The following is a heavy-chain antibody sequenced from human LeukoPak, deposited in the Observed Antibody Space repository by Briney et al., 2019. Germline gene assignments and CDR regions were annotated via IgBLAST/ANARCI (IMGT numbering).Heavy chain of an antibody. CDR1: GYTLTELS. Sequence: ASVKVSCKVSGYTLTELSMHWVRQAPGKGLEWMGGFDPEDGETIYAQKFQGRVTITADKSTSTAYMELSSLRSEDTAVYYCAKGYYGSGSYYNGGMDVWGQGTTVTVSS. CDR3: AKGYYGSGSYYNGGMDV. D-gene: IGHD3-10*01. CDR2: FDPEDGET. J-gene: IGHJ6*02. V-gene: IGHV1-24*01.